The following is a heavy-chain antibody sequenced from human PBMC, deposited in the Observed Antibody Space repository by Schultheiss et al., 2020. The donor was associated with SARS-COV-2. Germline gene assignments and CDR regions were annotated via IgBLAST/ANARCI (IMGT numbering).Heavy chain of an antibody. J-gene: IGHJ3*02. CDR1: GFTFSNAW. Sequence: GGSLRLSCAASGFTFSNAWMSWVRQAPGKGLEWVSAISGSGGSTYYADSVKGRFTISRDNSKNTLYLQMNSLRAEDTAVYYCARDGWQLAPRSAFDIWGQGTMVTVSS. D-gene: IGHD6-13*01. V-gene: IGHV3-23*01. CDR3: ARDGWQLAPRSAFDI. CDR2: ISGSGGST.